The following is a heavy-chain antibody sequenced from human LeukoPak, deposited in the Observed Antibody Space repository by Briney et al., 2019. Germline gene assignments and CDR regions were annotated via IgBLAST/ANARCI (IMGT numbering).Heavy chain of an antibody. CDR1: GFTFTSYY. J-gene: IGHJ4*02. V-gene: IGHV1-46*01. CDR2: IIPSGGST. Sequence: EAAVKVSCKAVGFTFTSYYMHWVRQAPGQGLGWMGIIIPSGGSTSYAQKFQDRVTMARDTSTNTVYMELSSLRSEDTAMYYCARGGRDDYIARGGIDDYFGFVYWGQGTLVTVSS. CDR3: ARGGRDDYIARGGIDDYFGFVY. D-gene: IGHD5-24*01.